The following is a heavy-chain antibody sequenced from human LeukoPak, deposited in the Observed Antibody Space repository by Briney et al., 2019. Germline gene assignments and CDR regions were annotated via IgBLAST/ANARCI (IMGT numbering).Heavy chain of an antibody. V-gene: IGHV3-23*01. Sequence: PGGSLRLSCAASGFTFSTYGMSWVRQAPGKGLEWVSGISGSGGSTYYADSVKGRFIISRDNSKNKLYVQMNSLRAEDTAVYYCAKAASGWSLEAFDIWGQGTMVTVSS. CDR1: GFTFSTYG. CDR3: AKAASGWSLEAFDI. J-gene: IGHJ3*02. CDR2: ISGSGGST. D-gene: IGHD6-19*01.